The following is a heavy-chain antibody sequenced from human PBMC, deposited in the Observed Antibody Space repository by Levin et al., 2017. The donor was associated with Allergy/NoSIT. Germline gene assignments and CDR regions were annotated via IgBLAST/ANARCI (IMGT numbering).Heavy chain of an antibody. Sequence: QAGGSLRLSCAASGFTVTSSYMSWVRQAPGKGLECVSVIYSGGTTFYADSVRGRFTVSRDKSKNTLSLQMNSLRVEDTAVYYCTRDKYFDSTTYYYSDFWGQGTLVTVSS. V-gene: IGHV3-53*01. D-gene: IGHD2/OR15-2a*01. CDR3: TRDKYFDSTTYYYSDF. J-gene: IGHJ4*02. CDR1: GFTVTSSY. CDR2: IYSGGTT.